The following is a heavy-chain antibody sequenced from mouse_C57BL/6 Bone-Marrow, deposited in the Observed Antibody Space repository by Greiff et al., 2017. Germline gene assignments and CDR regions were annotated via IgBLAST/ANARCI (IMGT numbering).Heavy chain of an antibody. V-gene: IGHV1-19*01. D-gene: IGHD1-1*01. J-gene: IGHJ3*01. CDR3: ARDREGPYYYGSSPWFAY. CDR2: INPYNGGT. Sequence: VQLQQSGPVLVKPGASVKMSCKASGYTFTDYYMNWVKQSHGKSLEWIGVINPYNGGTSYNQKFKGKATLTVDKSSSTAYMELNSLTSEDSAVYYCARDREGPYYYGSSPWFAYWGQGTLVTVSA. CDR1: GYTFTDYY.